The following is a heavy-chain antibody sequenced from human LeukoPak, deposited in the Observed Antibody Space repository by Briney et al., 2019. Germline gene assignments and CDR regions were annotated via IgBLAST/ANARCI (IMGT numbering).Heavy chain of an antibody. CDR2: ISVGNGNT. V-gene: IGHV1-3*01. Sequence: ASVKVSCKASGYTFTSYAMHWVRQAPGQRLEWMGWISVGNGNTKYSQKFQGRVSITTDTSTSTAYMELRSLRSDDTAVYYCARDGYDILINWFDPWGQGTLVTVSS. CDR1: GYTFTSYA. CDR3: ARDGYDILINWFDP. J-gene: IGHJ5*02. D-gene: IGHD3-9*01.